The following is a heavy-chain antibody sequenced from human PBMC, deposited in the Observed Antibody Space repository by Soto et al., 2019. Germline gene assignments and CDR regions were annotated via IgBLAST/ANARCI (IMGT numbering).Heavy chain of an antibody. CDR2: ISESGGST. Sequence: VSLRLSCAASGSSFSDYAMSWVRQAPGKGLEWVSVISESGGSTHYADSVRGRFTVSRDNSKNSLSLRMNSLRDEDTAVYFCAKRSPYSSGWYSPIFDYWGQGALVTVSS. CDR1: GSSFSDYA. J-gene: IGHJ4*02. CDR3: AKRSPYSSGWYSPIFDY. D-gene: IGHD6-13*01. V-gene: IGHV3-23*01.